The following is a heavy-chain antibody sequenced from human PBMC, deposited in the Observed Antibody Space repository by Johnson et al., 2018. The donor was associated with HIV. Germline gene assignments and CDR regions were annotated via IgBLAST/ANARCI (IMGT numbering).Heavy chain of an antibody. D-gene: IGHD4-17*01. CDR2: ISYDGINK. J-gene: IGHJ3*02. V-gene: IGHV3-30-3*01. Sequence: QVQLVESGGGLVQPGGSLRLSCAASGFTFSSYAMHWVRQAPGKGLEWVEIISYDGINKYYADSVKGRFTISRDNSKNTLYLQMNSLRAEDTALYYCARDRGTVTTAQMAFDIWGQGTMVTVSS. CDR3: ARDRGTVTTAQMAFDI. CDR1: GFTFSSYA.